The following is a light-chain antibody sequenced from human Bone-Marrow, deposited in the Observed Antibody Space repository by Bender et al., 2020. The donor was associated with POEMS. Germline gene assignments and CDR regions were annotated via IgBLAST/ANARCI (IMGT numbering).Light chain of an antibody. CDR1: SSDVGSYNF. Sequence: QSALTQPASVSGSPGQSITISCTGTSSDVGSYNFVSWYQQHPGKAPKLMIYEDSQRPSEVPDRFSGSRSGTSASLAISGLQSEDEADYYCAVWDDSLNGWVFGGGTKLTVL. V-gene: IGLV2-14*02. J-gene: IGLJ3*02. CDR2: EDS. CDR3: AVWDDSLNGWV.